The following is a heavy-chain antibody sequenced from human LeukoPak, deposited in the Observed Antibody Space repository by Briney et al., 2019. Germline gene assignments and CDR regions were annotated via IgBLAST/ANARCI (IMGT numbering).Heavy chain of an antibody. CDR3: ARAHRAAAGNYYFDY. V-gene: IGHV4-59*01. CDR2: IYYSGST. J-gene: IGHJ4*02. CDR1: GGSISSYY. D-gene: IGHD6-13*01. Sequence: SETLSLTCTASGGSISSYYWSWIRQPPGKGLEWIGYIYYSGSTNYNPSLKSRVTISVDTSKNQFSLKLSSVTAADTAVYYCARAHRAAAGNYYFDYWGQGTLVTVSS.